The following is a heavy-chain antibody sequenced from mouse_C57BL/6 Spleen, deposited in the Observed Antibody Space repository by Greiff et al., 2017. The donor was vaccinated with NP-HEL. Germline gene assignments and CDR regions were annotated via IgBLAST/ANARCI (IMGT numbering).Heavy chain of an antibody. CDR1: GYTFTDYE. D-gene: IGHD1-1*01. J-gene: IGHJ4*01. V-gene: IGHV1-15*01. Sequence: VQLQQSGAELVRPGASVTLSCKASGYTFTDYEMHWVKQTPVHGLEWIRAIDPETGGTAYNQKFKGKAILTADKSSSTAYMELRSLTSEDSAVYYCTRTITTVVATDGAMDYWGQGTSVTVSS. CDR2: IDPETGGT. CDR3: TRTITTVVATDGAMDY.